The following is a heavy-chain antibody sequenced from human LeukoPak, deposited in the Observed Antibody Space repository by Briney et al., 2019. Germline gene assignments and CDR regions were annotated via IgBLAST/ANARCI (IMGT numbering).Heavy chain of an antibody. V-gene: IGHV3-30-3*01. CDR1: GFTFSSCA. CDR3: ASAAAAGTSGFDY. Sequence: GGSLRLSCAASGFTFSSCAMHWVRQAPGKGLEWVAVISYDGSNKYYADSVKGRFTISRDNSKNTLYLQMNSLRAEDTAVYYCASAAAAGTSGFDYWGQGTLVTVSS. CDR2: ISYDGSNK. J-gene: IGHJ4*02. D-gene: IGHD6-13*01.